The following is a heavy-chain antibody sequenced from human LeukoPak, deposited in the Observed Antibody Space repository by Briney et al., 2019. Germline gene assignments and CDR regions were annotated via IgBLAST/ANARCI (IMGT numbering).Heavy chain of an antibody. V-gene: IGHV4-59*01. Sequence: SETLSLTCTVSDGSISSYYWSWIRQPPGKGLEWIGYIYYSGSTNYNPSLKSRVTISVDTSKNQFSLKLSSVTAADTAVYYCATGIAVAGTPFDYWGQGTLVTVSS. CDR3: ATGIAVAGTPFDY. CDR2: IYYSGST. J-gene: IGHJ4*02. D-gene: IGHD6-19*01. CDR1: DGSISSYY.